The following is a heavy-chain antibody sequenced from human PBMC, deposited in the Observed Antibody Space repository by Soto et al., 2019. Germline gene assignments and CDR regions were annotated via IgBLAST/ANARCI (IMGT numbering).Heavy chain of an antibody. V-gene: IGHV3-30*18. Sequence: GGSLRLSCAAPGFTFSSYGMHWVRQAPGKGLEWVAVISYDGSNKYYADSVKGRFTISRDNSKNTLYLQMNSLRAEDTAVYYCAKASIVGATTGYFDYWGQGTLVTVSS. CDR3: AKASIVGATTGYFDY. J-gene: IGHJ4*02. CDR2: ISYDGSNK. D-gene: IGHD1-26*01. CDR1: GFTFSSYG.